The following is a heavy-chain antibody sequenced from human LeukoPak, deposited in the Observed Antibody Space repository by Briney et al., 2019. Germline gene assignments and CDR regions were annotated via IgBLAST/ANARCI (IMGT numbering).Heavy chain of an antibody. V-gene: IGHV3-48*01. Sequence: GGSLRLSCAASGFTFSSYSMNWVRQAPGKGLEWVSYISSSSSTIYYADSVKGRFTISRDNAKNSLYLQMNSLRAEDTAVYYCAREAGGSGTYYIDYWGQGTLVTVSS. CDR1: GFTFSSYS. CDR3: AREAGGSGTYYIDY. D-gene: IGHD3-10*01. J-gene: IGHJ4*02. CDR2: ISSSSSTI.